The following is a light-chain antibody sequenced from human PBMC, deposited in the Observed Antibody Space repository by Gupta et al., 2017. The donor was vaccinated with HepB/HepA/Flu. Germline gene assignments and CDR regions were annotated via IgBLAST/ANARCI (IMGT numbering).Light chain of an antibody. CDR3: QQYDHWRT. Sequence: EIVMTQSPAPLSVSPGERATLSCRASQDISSNLAWYQQKPGQAPRLLIYGASTRATGVPARFSGSGSGTEFTLTISSLQSEDSAVYYCQQYDHWRTFGQGTKVEIK. CDR1: QDISSN. V-gene: IGKV3-15*01. CDR2: GAS. J-gene: IGKJ1*01.